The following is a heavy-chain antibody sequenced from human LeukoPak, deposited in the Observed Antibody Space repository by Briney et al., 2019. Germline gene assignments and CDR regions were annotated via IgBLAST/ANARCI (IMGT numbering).Heavy chain of an antibody. Sequence: GGSLRLSCAASGFTFRNYGMNWVRQAPGKGLEWVSGISPSGDITYYADSVKGRFTISRDNSKNPLYLQMNSLRAEDTAVYYCAKARRQYNWNYVSLDYWGKGTLVTVSS. CDR2: ISPSGDIT. CDR3: AKARRQYNWNYVSLDY. J-gene: IGHJ4*02. V-gene: IGHV3-23*01. D-gene: IGHD1-7*01. CDR1: GFTFRNYG.